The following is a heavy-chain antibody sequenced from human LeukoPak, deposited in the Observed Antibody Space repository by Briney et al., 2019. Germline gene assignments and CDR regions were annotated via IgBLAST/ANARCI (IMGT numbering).Heavy chain of an antibody. V-gene: IGHV3-33*06. CDR3: AKDVSGSHFDH. J-gene: IGHJ4*02. Sequence: GGSLRLSCAASGFTFSNYGIHWVRQAPGKGLEWVAVIWYDGSKKYYGDSVKGRFTISRDNSKNTSILQMNSLRAEDTAFYYCAKDVSGSHFDHWGQGALVTVSS. CDR2: IWYDGSKK. CDR1: GFTFSNYG. D-gene: IGHD1-26*01.